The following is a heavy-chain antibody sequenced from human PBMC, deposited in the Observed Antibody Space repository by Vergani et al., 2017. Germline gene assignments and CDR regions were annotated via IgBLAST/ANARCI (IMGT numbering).Heavy chain of an antibody. D-gene: IGHD6-19*01. Sequence: QVQLQQSGPGLVKPSQTLSLTCAISGDSVSSNSAAWNWIRQSPSRGLEWLGRTYYRSKWFNHYALSVKSRITINPDTSKNQFSLQLNSVTPEDTAVYFCARAGSGWTNNAFDIWGQGTMVTVSS. CDR2: TYYRSKWFN. CDR3: ARAGSGWTNNAFDI. V-gene: IGHV6-1*01. CDR1: GDSVSSNSAA. J-gene: IGHJ3*02.